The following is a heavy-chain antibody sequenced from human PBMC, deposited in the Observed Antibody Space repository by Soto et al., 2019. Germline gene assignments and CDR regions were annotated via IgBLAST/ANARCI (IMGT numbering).Heavy chain of an antibody. CDR3: ARDMSGTFWLSYFDY. CDR1: GYTFTGYY. V-gene: IGHV1-2*04. CDR2: INPNSGGT. D-gene: IGHD1-1*01. Sequence: QVQLVQSGAEVKKPGASVKVSCKASGYTFTGYYMHWVRQAPGQGLEWMGWINPNSGGTNYAQKFQGWVTMTRDTSISTAYMELSSLRSDDTAVYYCARDMSGTFWLSYFDYWGQASLVTVSS. J-gene: IGHJ4*02.